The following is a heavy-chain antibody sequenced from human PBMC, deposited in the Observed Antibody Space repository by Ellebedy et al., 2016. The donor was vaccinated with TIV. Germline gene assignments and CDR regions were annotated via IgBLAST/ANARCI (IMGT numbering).Heavy chain of an antibody. Sequence: GESLKISCAASEFPVSSNYINWVRQAPGRGLEWVSTVSYTSAATYFADSVKGRFTISRDNSKNTLYLHMDSLRAADTAIYYCAKVMTGYSYAPDDFWGQGTLVTVSS. J-gene: IGHJ4*02. CDR2: SYTSAAT. CDR1: EFPVSSNY. CDR3: AKVMTGYSYAPDDF. V-gene: IGHV3-53*01. D-gene: IGHD5-18*01.